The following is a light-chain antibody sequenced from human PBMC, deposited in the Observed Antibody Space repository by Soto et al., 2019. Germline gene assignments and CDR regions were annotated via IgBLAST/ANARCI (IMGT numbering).Light chain of an antibody. CDR2: EVR. V-gene: IGLV2-14*01. J-gene: IGLJ3*02. CDR3: SSYTTTSTLL. CDR1: NRYIGAYNH. Sequence: QSALTQPASVSGSLGQSITISGTGSNRYIGAYNHVSWYQQYPDTAPKLIIYEVRNRHSGVSYRFTGSRSGNTASLTIYALQAHDESTFYCSSYTTTSTLLFGGGPKLTVL.